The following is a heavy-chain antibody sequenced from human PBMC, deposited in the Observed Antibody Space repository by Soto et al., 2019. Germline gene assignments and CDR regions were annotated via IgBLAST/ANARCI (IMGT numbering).Heavy chain of an antibody. V-gene: IGHV4-34*01. CDR3: ARVGEYSPSKPNGWFDP. CDR1: GGSFSGYY. Sequence: NPSETLSLTCAVYGGSFSGYYWSWIRQPPGKGLEWIGEINHSGSTNYNPSLKSRVTISVDTSKNQFSLKLSSVTAADTAVYYCARVGEYSPSKPNGWFDPWGQGTLVTVSS. CDR2: INHSGST. J-gene: IGHJ5*02. D-gene: IGHD5-18*01.